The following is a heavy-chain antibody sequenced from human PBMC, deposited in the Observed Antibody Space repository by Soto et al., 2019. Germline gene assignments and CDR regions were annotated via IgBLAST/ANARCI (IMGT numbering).Heavy chain of an antibody. CDR1: GGSLSGYY. D-gene: IGHD1-26*01. CDR2: FNHSGDT. J-gene: IGHJ4*02. CDR3: ARHHVLGRTIAGAAEF. V-gene: IGHV4-34*01. Sequence: SETLSLTCAVYGGSLSGYYWSWIRQPPGKALEWIGEFNHSGDTNYNPSLKSRVTISVDTSKNQLFLNLSSVTAADTAMYYCARHHVLGRTIAGAAEFWGQGTLVTVSS.